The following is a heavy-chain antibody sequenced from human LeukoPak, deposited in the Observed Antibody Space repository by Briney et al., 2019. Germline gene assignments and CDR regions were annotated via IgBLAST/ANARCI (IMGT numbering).Heavy chain of an antibody. V-gene: IGHV3-21*01. CDR2: ISSSSSYI. J-gene: IGHJ3*02. CDR1: GFTFSSYS. Sequence: GGSLRLSCAASGFTFSSYSMNWVRQAPGKGLEWVSSISSSSSYIYYADSVKGRFTISRDNAKNPLYLQMNSLRAEDTAVYYCARMDTAMVFDAFDIWGQGTMVTVSS. D-gene: IGHD5-18*01. CDR3: ARMDTAMVFDAFDI.